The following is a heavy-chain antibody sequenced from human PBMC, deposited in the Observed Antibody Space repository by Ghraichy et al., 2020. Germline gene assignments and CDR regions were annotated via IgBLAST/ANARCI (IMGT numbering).Heavy chain of an antibody. D-gene: IGHD5/OR15-5a*01. J-gene: IGHJ4*01. CDR2: IYYNGNS. CDR1: GGSISTSFYS. V-gene: IGHV4-39*01. CDR3: TRQREPSVAFES. Sequence: SETLSLTCTVSGGSISTSFYSWGWIRQPPGKGLEWVGNIYYNGNSPHNPSLNSRVSISVDMSKNKVSLKETSVTAADTAVYYCTRQREPSVAFESWGQGILVTVSS.